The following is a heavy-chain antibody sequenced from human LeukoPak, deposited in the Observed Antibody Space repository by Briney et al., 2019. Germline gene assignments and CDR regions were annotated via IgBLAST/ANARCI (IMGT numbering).Heavy chain of an antibody. V-gene: IGHV3-74*01. J-gene: IGHJ4*02. D-gene: IGHD2-15*01. CDR1: GFTFSSYW. CDR2: TNSDGSST. Sequence: GGSLRLSCAASGFTFSSYWMHWVRQAPGKGLVWVSRTNSDGSSTSYADSVKGRFTISRDNAKNTLYLQMNSLRAEDTAVYYCARAGTRYCSGGSCSVRYWGQGTLVTVSS. CDR3: ARAGTRYCSGGSCSVRY.